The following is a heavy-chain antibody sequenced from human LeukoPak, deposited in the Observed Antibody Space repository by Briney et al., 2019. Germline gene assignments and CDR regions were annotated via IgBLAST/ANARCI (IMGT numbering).Heavy chain of an antibody. D-gene: IGHD6-13*01. CDR1: GYTFTGYY. J-gene: IGHJ4*02. Sequence: ASVKVSCKASGYTFTGYYIHWVRQAPGQGLEWMGWINPNSGGTNYAQKFQGRVTMTRDTSISTAYMELSRLRSDDTAVYYCARAYSSSWYQSPPNNYWGQGTLVTVSS. CDR3: ARAYSSSWYQSPPNNY. V-gene: IGHV1-2*02. CDR2: INPNSGGT.